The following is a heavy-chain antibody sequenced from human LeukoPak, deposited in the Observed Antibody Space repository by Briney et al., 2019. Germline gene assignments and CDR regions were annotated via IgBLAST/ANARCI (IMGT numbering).Heavy chain of an antibody. CDR3: ARRAGEYSHPYDY. CDR2: IYHTGST. Sequence: SETLSLTCTISGGSVSDYYWSWIRQSPGKGLEWIGYIYHTGSTSYSPSLKSRVTISADTSQNQFSLKLSSVTAADTAIYYCARRAGEYSHPYDYWGQGTLVTVSS. CDR1: GGSVSDYY. J-gene: IGHJ4*02. D-gene: IGHD2-15*01. V-gene: IGHV4-59*02.